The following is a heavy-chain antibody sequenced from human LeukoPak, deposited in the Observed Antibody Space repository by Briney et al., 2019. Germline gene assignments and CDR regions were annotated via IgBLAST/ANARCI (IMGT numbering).Heavy chain of an antibody. J-gene: IGHJ6*03. CDR2: ISWNSDNI. D-gene: IGHD3-16*01. CDR3: VKSGGYYYMGA. V-gene: IGHV3-9*01. CDR1: GFTYHDFA. Sequence: GGSLRLSCAASGFTYHDFAMHWVRQAPGKGLEWVAAISWNSDNIDYADSVKGRFTIYRDNDMNSLYLEMASLRVEDSALYYCVKSGGYYYMGAWGKGTPVTVSS.